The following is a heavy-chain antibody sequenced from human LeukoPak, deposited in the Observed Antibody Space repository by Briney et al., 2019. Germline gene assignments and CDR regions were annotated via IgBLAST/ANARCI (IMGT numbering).Heavy chain of an antibody. CDR2: IYDSGST. V-gene: IGHV4-39*07. D-gene: IGHD5-12*01. CDR1: GGAIRGSYYY. J-gene: IGHJ6*02. Sequence: PSETLSLTCTVSGGAIRGSYYYGGWIRQPPGKGLEWIGSIYDSGSTYYNPSLKSRVTISVDTSKNQFSLKLSSVTAADTAVYYCARGGYYYYGMDVWGQGTTVTVSS. CDR3: ARGGYYYYGMDV.